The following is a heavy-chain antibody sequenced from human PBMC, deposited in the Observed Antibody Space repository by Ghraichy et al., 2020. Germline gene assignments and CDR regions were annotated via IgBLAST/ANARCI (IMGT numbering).Heavy chain of an antibody. Sequence: ESLNISCAASGFTFSRSWMHWVRQAPGKGLVWVSRIKGDGSDKRYADSVRGRFTISRDNAKNTLFLQMNSLRADDTAVYYCVRDGDNFNFDFWGQGNLVTVSS. CDR3: VRDGDNFNFDF. V-gene: IGHV3-74*01. D-gene: IGHD4-17*01. CDR2: IKGDGSDK. J-gene: IGHJ4*02. CDR1: GFTFSRSW.